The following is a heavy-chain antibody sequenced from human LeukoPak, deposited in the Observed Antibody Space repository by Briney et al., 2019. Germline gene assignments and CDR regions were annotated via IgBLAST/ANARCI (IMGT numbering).Heavy chain of an antibody. CDR2: IWYDGSNK. CDR3: AKESGYSYGPYYYYYMDV. J-gene: IGHJ6*03. V-gene: IGHV3-33*06. Sequence: GGSLTLSCAASGFTFSSYGMHWVRQAPGKGLVWVAVIWYDGSNKYYADSVKGRFTISRDNSKNTLYLQMHSLRAEDTAVYYCAKESGYSYGPYYYYYMDVWGKGTTVTVSS. CDR1: GFTFSSYG. D-gene: IGHD5-18*01.